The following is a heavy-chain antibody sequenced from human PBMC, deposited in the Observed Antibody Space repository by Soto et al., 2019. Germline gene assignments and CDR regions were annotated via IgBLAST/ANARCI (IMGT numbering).Heavy chain of an antibody. V-gene: IGHV1-2*02. D-gene: IGHD2-21*01. CDR2: INPYSGGA. CDR1: GYTFTDYF. CDR3: ARLMHYSHSGGSSHSGFDM. Sequence: QVQLVQSGAEVKKPGASVKVSCEASGYTFTDYFSHWVRQAPGQGLEWIGWINPYSGGADLSQKFQGRVTMTRDTSISTAYMEVSSLRSDDTAVFYCARLMHYSHSGGSSHSGFDMWGQGTLVTVSS. J-gene: IGHJ3*02.